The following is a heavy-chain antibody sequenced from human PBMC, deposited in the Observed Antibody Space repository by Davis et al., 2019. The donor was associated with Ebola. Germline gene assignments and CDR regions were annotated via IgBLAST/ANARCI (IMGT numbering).Heavy chain of an antibody. J-gene: IGHJ4*02. CDR1: GGSISSHY. D-gene: IGHD4-23*01. CDR3: ARGGEYGRNSLPLYR. Sequence: PSETLSLTCTVSGGSISSHYWSWIRQPAGKGLEWIGSISHGGTTSYNPSLKSRLTISVDTSKNEFSLRLSSVTAADTAVYYCARGGEYGRNSLPLYRGGQGTLVTVSS. V-gene: IGHV4-59*05. CDR2: ISHGGTT.